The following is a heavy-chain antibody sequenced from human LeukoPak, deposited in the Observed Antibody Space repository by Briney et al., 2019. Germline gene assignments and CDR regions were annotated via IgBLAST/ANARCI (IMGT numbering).Heavy chain of an antibody. Sequence: SETLSPTCTVSGDSLSSGGFYWGWIRQPPGKGLEWIGNIYYTGSTYYNPSLKSRVTISVDTSKNQFSLMLSSVAAADTAVYYCARAFSRYWYFDLWGRGSLVTVSS. CDR3: ARAFSRYWYFDL. D-gene: IGHD3-3*02. V-gene: IGHV4-39*07. J-gene: IGHJ2*01. CDR1: GDSLSSGGFY. CDR2: IYYTGST.